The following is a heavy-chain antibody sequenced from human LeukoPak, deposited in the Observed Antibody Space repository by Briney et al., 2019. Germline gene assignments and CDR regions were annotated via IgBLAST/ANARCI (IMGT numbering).Heavy chain of an antibody. Sequence: GGSLRLSCAASGFTFSGSAMPWVRQASGKGLEWVGRIRSKANSYATAYAASVKGRFTISRDDSKNTAYLQMNSLKTEDTAVYYCTCRIAVAGTVFDYWGQGTLVTVSS. CDR3: TCRIAVAGTVFDY. D-gene: IGHD6-19*01. CDR2: IRSKANSYAT. J-gene: IGHJ4*02. CDR1: GFTFSGSA. V-gene: IGHV3-73*01.